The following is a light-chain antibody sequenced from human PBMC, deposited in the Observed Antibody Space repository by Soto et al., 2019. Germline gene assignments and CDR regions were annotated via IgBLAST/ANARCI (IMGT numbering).Light chain of an antibody. J-gene: IGKJ4*01. CDR2: LGS. CDR3: MQALQTPLP. Sequence: DIVMTQSPLSLPVTPGEPASISCRSSQSLLHSNGYNYLDWYLQKPGQSPQLLIYLGSNRASGVPDRFSGSGSGTAFTLKISRVEAEDFGVYYCMQALQTPLPFGGGTKVEIK. V-gene: IGKV2-28*01. CDR1: QSLLHSNGYNY.